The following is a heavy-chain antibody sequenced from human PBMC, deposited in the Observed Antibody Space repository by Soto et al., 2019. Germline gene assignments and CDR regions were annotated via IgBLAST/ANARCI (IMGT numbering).Heavy chain of an antibody. CDR2: INADGTST. CDR1: GFTVSSNY. V-gene: IGHV3-74*01. Sequence: GGSLRLSCAASGFTVSSNYMSWVRQAPGKGLEWVSRINADGTSTSYADSVKGRFTIPRDNAKNTLYLHVNSLRAEDTAVYYCVKVLARGVGVPRFYFDSWGQGALVTVSS. CDR3: VKVLARGVGVPRFYFDS. D-gene: IGHD2-2*01. J-gene: IGHJ4*02.